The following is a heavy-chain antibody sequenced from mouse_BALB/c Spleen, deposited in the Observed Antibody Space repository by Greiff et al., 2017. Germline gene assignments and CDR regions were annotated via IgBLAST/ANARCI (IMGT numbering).Heavy chain of an antibody. J-gene: IGHJ4*01. CDR2: INPSNGRT. Sequence: VKLLESGAELVKPGASVKLSCKASGYTFTSYWMHWVKQRPGQGLEWIGEINPSNGRTNYNEKFKSKATLTVDKSSSTAYMQLSSLTSEDSAVYYCARRGTTARAMDYWGQGTSVTVSS. CDR1: GYTFTSYW. CDR3: ARRGTTARAMDY. V-gene: IGHV1S81*02. D-gene: IGHD1-2*01.